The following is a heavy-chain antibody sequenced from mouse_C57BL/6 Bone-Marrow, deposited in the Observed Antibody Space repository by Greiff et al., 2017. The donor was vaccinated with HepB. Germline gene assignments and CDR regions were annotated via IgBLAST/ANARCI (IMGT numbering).Heavy chain of an antibody. CDR1: GYTFTSYW. V-gene: IGHV1-50*01. D-gene: IGHD2-4*01. Sequence: HVQLQQPGAELVKPGASVKLSCKASGYTFTSYWMQWVKQRPGQGLEWIGEIDPSDSYTNYNQKFKGKATLTVDTSSSTAYMQLSSLTSEDSAVYYCARWGDYDGFDYWGQGTTLTVSS. CDR3: ARWGDYDGFDY. CDR2: IDPSDSYT. J-gene: IGHJ2*01.